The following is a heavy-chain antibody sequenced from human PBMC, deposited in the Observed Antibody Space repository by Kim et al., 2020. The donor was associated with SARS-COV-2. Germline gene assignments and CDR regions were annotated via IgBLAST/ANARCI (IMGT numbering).Heavy chain of an antibody. D-gene: IGHD4-17*01. CDR3: AIQYGDYNYYYYGMDV. Sequence: SETLSLTCAVYGGSFSGYYWSWIRQPPGKGLEWIGEINHSGSTNYNPSLKSRVTISVDTSKNQFSLKLSSVTAADTAVYYCAIQYGDYNYYYYGMDVWGQGTTVTVSS. CDR1: GGSFSGYY. V-gene: IGHV4-34*01. CDR2: INHSGST. J-gene: IGHJ6*02.